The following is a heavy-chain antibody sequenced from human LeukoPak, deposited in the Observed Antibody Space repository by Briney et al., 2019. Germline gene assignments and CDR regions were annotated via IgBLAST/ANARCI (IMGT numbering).Heavy chain of an antibody. V-gene: IGHV4-59*01. CDR2: IYYSGST. CDR1: GGSISSYY. J-gene: IGHJ4*02. Sequence: PSETQSLTCTVSGGSISSYYWSWIRQPPGKGLEWIGYIYYSGSTNYNPSLKSRVTISVDTSKNQFSLKLSSVTAADTAVYYCATSSIAVAGTTYYFDYWGRGSLPTVSS. CDR3: ATSSIAVAGTTYYFDY. D-gene: IGHD6-19*01.